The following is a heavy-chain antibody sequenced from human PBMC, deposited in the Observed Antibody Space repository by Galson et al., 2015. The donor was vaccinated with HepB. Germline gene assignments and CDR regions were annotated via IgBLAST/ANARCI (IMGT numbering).Heavy chain of an antibody. CDR3: ARDAGGNSINYFDY. J-gene: IGHJ4*02. D-gene: IGHD4-23*01. Sequence: SLILSCAASGFTFSSYAMHWVRQAPGKRLEGVTVISYDGSDKYYTDSVKLRFTISRDNSKNTLYLQMNSLRADYTTVYYCARDAGGNSINYFDYWGQGTRVTVSS. V-gene: IGHV3-30*04. CDR1: GFTFSSYA. CDR2: ISYDGSDK.